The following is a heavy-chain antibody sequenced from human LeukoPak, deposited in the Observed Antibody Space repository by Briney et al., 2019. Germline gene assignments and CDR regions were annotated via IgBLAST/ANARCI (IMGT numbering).Heavy chain of an antibody. D-gene: IGHD2-2*01. CDR2: IYTSGST. CDR1: GGSISNYY. Sequence: SGTLSLTCTVSGGSISNYYWSWIRQPAGKGLEWIGRIYTSGSTNYNPSLNSRVTISVDKSKNQFSLKLSSVTAADTAVYYCARMEYCSSTSCPDAFDIWGQGTMVTVTS. V-gene: IGHV4-4*07. CDR3: ARMEYCSSTSCPDAFDI. J-gene: IGHJ3*02.